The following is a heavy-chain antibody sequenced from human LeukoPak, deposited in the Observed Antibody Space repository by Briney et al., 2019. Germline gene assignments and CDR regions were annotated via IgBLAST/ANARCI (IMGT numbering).Heavy chain of an antibody. D-gene: IGHD3-22*01. CDR1: GGSISSGGYY. CDR3: ARGGDYYDSSGYYPIDY. CDR2: IYYSGST. V-gene: IGHV4-31*03. Sequence: PSQTLSLTCTVSGGSISSGGYYWSWLPQRPGTGLEGIVYIYYSGSTYYNPSLKSRVTISVDTSKNQFSLKLSSVTAADTAVYYCARGGDYYDSSGYYPIDYWGQGTLVTVSS. J-gene: IGHJ4*02.